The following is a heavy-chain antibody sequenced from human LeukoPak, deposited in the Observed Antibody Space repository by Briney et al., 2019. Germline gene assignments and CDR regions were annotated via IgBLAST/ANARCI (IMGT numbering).Heavy chain of an antibody. V-gene: IGHV3-48*01. CDR2: ISSSSSTI. J-gene: IGHJ4*02. CDR3: ARGTNYDFWSGVYLDY. D-gene: IGHD3-3*01. CDR1: GFTFSSYS. Sequence: GGSLRLSCAASGFTFSSYSMDWVRQAPGKGLEGVSYISSSSSTIYYADSVKGRFTISRDNAKNSLYLQMNSLRAEELAVYNCARGTNYDFWSGVYLDYWGQKTLVTVSS.